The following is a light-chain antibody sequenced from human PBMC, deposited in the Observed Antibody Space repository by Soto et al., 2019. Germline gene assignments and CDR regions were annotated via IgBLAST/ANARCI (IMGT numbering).Light chain of an antibody. J-gene: IGLJ2*01. CDR1: SSDVGGYDY. Sequence: QSVLTQPASVSGSPGQSITISCTGTSSDVGGYDYVSWYQHHPGRAPKLLIYEISNRPSGVSNRFSGSKSGNTASLTISGLQADDEADYYCSSYSGSSALVFGGGTQLTVL. CDR3: SSYSGSSALV. V-gene: IGLV2-14*01. CDR2: EIS.